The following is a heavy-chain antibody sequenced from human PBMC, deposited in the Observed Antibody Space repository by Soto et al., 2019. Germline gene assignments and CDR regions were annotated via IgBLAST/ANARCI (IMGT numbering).Heavy chain of an antibody. J-gene: IGHJ4*02. CDR2: ISGDNGNT. V-gene: IGHV1-18*01. Sequence: QVQLVQSGAEVKKPGASVRVSCQTSAYTFTNYAVSWVRQAPGQGLEWMGWISGDNGNTIYAQKFQGRVTMTTGTSTRKAYMELRSLRSDDTAVYYLATGLLVYCSGGSCYSDSWGQGTLVTVSS. D-gene: IGHD2-15*01. CDR3: ATGLLVYCSGGSCYSDS. CDR1: AYTFTNYA.